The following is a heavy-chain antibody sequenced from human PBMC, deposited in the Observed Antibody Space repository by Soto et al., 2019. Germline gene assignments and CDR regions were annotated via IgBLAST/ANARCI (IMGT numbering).Heavy chain of an antibody. CDR3: VKRRVTMVRGVAYTYLDY. CDR2: ISSNGGST. Sequence: PGGSLRLSCSASGFTFSSYAMHWVRQAPGKGLEYVSAISSNGGSTYYADSVKGRFTISRVNSKNTLYLQMSSLRAEDTAVYYCVKRRVTMVRGVAYTYLDYWGQGTLVTVSS. D-gene: IGHD3-10*01. CDR1: GFTFSSYA. J-gene: IGHJ4*02. V-gene: IGHV3-64D*06.